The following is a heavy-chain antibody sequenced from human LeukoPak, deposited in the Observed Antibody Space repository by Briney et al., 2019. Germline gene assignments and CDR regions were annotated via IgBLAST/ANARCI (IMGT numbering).Heavy chain of an antibody. CDR3: ARGRGWGNWNPN. Sequence: ASVKVSCKASGYTFTSYDINWVRQATGQGLEWMGWMNPNSGNTGYAQKFQGRVTMTRNTSISTAYMELSSLRSEDTALYYCARGRGWGNWNPNCGQGTLVTVSS. J-gene: IGHJ4*02. CDR1: GYTFTSYD. V-gene: IGHV1-8*01. CDR2: MNPNSGNT. D-gene: IGHD1-1*01.